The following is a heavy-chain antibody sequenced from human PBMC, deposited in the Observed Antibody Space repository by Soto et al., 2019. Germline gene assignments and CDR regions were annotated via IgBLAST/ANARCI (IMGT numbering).Heavy chain of an antibody. CDR2: VNPILSMS. CDR3: ATSYGSGYRAFDY. J-gene: IGHJ4*02. CDR1: GDTFSFYT. V-gene: IGHV1-69*02. D-gene: IGHD3-10*01. Sequence: QVQMVQSGAEVKKPGSSVKVSCKASGDTFSFYTINWVRQAPGLGLEWMGRVNPILSMSNYAQKFQGRVTITADKSTSTAYMDLRSLRSEDTAFYYCATSYGSGYRAFDYWGQGALVSVSS.